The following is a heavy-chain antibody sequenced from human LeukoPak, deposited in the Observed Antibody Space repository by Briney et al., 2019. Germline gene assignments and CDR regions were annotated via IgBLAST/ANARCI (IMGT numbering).Heavy chain of an antibody. J-gene: IGHJ4*02. CDR2: IYYSGST. CDR3: ARATWEYYDSSGYYDY. V-gene: IGHV4-31*03. Sequence: SETLSLTCTVSGGSISSGGYYWSWIRQHPGKGLEWIGHIYYSGSTYYNPSLKSRVTISVDTSKNQFSLKLSSVTAADTAVYYCARATWEYYDSSGYYDYWGQGTLVTVSS. D-gene: IGHD3-22*01. CDR1: GGSISSGGYY.